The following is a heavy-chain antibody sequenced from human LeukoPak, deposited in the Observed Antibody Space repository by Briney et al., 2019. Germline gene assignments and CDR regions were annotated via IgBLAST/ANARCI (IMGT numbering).Heavy chain of an antibody. Sequence: SETLSLTCTVSDGSISSSSYYWGWIRQPPGKGLEWIGSIYYSGSTYYNPSLKSRVTISVDTSKNQFSLKLSSVTAADTAVYYCARDLGIFGAYYYYYYMDVWGKGTTVTVSS. D-gene: IGHD3-3*01. J-gene: IGHJ6*03. CDR3: ARDLGIFGAYYYYYYMDV. V-gene: IGHV4-39*07. CDR1: DGSISSSSYY. CDR2: IYYSGST.